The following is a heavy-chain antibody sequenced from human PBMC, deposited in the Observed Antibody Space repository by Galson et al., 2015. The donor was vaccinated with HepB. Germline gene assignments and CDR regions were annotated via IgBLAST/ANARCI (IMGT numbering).Heavy chain of an antibody. CDR3: ARDGGTYYDILTGEGYFDY. J-gene: IGHJ4*02. D-gene: IGHD3-9*01. CDR2: IIPILGIA. CDR1: GGTFSSYT. Sequence: SVKVSCKASGGTFSSYTISWVRQAPGRGLEWMGRIIPILGIANYAQKFQGRVTITADKSTSTAYMELSSLRSEDTAVYYCARDGGTYYDILTGEGYFDYWGQGTLVTVSS. V-gene: IGHV1-69*04.